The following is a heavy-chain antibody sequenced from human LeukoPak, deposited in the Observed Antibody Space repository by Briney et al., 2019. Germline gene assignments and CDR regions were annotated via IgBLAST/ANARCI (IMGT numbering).Heavy chain of an antibody. CDR1: GYTFTGYY. CDR3: ARDKYTGYETFDY. D-gene: IGHD5-12*01. CDR2: INPNNGGT. Sequence: GASVKVSCKSSGYTFTGYYIHWVRPAPGQGLEWMGWINPNNGGTNYAQKFQGRVTMTRDTSISTAYMELNRLTSDDTAVYYCARDKYTGYETFDYWGQGTPVTVSS. J-gene: IGHJ4*02. V-gene: IGHV1-2*02.